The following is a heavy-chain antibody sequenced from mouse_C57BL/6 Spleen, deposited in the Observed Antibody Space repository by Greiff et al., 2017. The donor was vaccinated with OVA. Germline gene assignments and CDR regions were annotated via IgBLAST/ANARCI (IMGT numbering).Heavy chain of an antibody. CDR2: INPNNGGT. J-gene: IGHJ4*01. V-gene: IGHV1-22*01. Sequence: EVQLQQSGPELVKPGASVKMSCKASGYTFTDYNMHWVKQSHGKSLEWIGYINPNNGGTSYNQKFKGKATLTVNKSSSTAYMELRSLTSEDSAVYYCARTYGSIPYAMDYWGQGTSVTVSS. CDR1: GYTFTDYN. D-gene: IGHD1-1*01. CDR3: ARTYGSIPYAMDY.